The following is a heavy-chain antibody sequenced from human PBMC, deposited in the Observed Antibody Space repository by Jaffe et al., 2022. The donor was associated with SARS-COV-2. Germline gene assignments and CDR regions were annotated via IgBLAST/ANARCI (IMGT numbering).Heavy chain of an antibody. CDR2: IFYRDNSYPST. J-gene: IGHJ4*02. CDR1: GESINNSSHY. V-gene: IGHV4-39*02. D-gene: IGHD3-10*01. Sequence: QVRLQESGPGLVRPSGTLSLTCSVSGESINNSSHYWGYIRQSPGRGLEWIGSIFYRDNSYPSTYLNPSVQTRVAMSVDTSRNHFSLSLTSVTAADTAVYYCARHLRGLGIFDYWGQGTLVTVSS. CDR3: ARHLRGLGIFDY.